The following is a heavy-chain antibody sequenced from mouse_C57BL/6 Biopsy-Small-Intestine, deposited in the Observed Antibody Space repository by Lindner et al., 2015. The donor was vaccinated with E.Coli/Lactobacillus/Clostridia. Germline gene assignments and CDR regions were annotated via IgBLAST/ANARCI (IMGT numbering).Heavy chain of an antibody. J-gene: IGHJ2*01. Sequence: VQLQESGAELARPGASVKLSCKASGYTFTSYGISWVKQRTGQGLEWIGEIYPRSGNTYYNEKFKGKATLTADKSSSTAYMELRSLTSEDSAVYFCAGGTYYSNYEYFDYWGQGTTLTVSS. CDR2: IYPRSGNT. V-gene: IGHV1-81*01. CDR3: AGGTYYSNYEYFDY. D-gene: IGHD2-5*01. CDR1: GYTFTSYG.